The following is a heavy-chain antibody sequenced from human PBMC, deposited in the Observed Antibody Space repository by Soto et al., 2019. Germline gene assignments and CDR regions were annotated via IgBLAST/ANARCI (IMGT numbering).Heavy chain of an antibody. CDR2: VYSSGTT. CDR1: GGSINSHW. V-gene: IGHV4-4*07. D-gene: IGHD2-2*01. Sequence: SETLALSCSVYGGSINSHWLSWIRQPAGKGLEWIGRVYSSGTTDYNPSLNSRATMSVETSKNQFSLKLTSVTDADTAVYYCAREIGSDAYAEGCWGQGIQVTVSS. CDR3: AREIGSDAYAEGC. J-gene: IGHJ4*02.